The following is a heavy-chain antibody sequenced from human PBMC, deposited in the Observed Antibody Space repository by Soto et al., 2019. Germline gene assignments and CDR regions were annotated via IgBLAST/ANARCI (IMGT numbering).Heavy chain of an antibody. V-gene: IGHV3-30-3*01. D-gene: IGHD3-16*02. J-gene: IGHJ4*02. CDR1: GFTFSSYA. CDR2: ISYDGSNK. CDR3: ARDLPPLSMNHYFDY. Sequence: QVQLVESGGGVVQPGRSLRLFCAASGFTFSSYAMHWVRQAPGKGLEWVAVISYDGSNKYYADSVKGRFTISRDNSKNTLYLQMNSLRAEDTAVYYCARDLPPLSMNHYFDYWGQGTLVTVSS.